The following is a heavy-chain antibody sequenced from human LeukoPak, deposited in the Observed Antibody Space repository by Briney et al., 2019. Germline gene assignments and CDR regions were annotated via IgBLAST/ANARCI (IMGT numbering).Heavy chain of an antibody. J-gene: IGHJ4*02. CDR2: MHYNERT. D-gene: IGHD3-9*01. V-gene: IGHV4-39*01. Sequence: SETLFLTCTVTGGSITTGSYYWGWIRQPPGRGLEWIGSMHYNERTYSNPSLKSRVTISVDTSRNQFSLNLSSVTAADTAVFYCASTYSDILTPSYYFDFWGRGTLVTVSS. CDR1: GGSITTGSYY. CDR3: ASTYSDILTPSYYFDF.